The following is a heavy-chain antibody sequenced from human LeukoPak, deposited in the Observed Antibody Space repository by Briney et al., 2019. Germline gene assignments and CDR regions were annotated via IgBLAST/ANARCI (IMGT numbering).Heavy chain of an antibody. Sequence: GGSLRLSCAASGFTVSSNYMSWVRQAPGKGLEWVSVIYSGGSTYYADSVKGRFTISRDNSKNTLYLQMNSLRAEDTAVYYCARDKGKLWSNYYCYYYMDVWGKGTTVTVSS. CDR1: GFTVSSNY. D-gene: IGHD5-18*01. CDR3: ARDKGKLWSNYYCYYYMDV. V-gene: IGHV3-53*01. J-gene: IGHJ6*03. CDR2: IYSGGST.